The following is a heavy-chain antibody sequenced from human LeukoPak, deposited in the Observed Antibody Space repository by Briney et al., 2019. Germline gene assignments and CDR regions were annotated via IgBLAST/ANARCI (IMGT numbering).Heavy chain of an antibody. CDR2: ISGSGGST. V-gene: IGHV3-23*01. J-gene: IGHJ4*02. CDR1: GFTFSSYA. CDR3: AKAQRWLHFFDY. Sequence: PGRSLRLSCAASGFTFSSYAMSWVRQAPGKGLEWVSLISGSGGSTYYADSVKGRFTISRDNSKNTLYLQMNSLRAEDTAVYYCAKAQRWLHFFDYWGQGTLVAVSS. D-gene: IGHD5-24*01.